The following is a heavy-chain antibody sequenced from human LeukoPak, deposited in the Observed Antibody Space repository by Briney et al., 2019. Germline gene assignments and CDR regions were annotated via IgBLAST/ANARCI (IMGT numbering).Heavy chain of an antibody. J-gene: IGHJ4*02. V-gene: IGHV3-48*04. CDR3: ATKVAAASFGD. CDR2: ISRDSRTI. Sequence: GGSLRLSCAASGFTFSSYSMNWVRQAPGQGLEWVSIISRDSRTIFYADSVKGRFTVSRDNAKNSLYLQMNSLRAEDTVVYYCATKVAAASFGDWGRGTLVTVSS. CDR1: GFTFSSYS. D-gene: IGHD6-13*01.